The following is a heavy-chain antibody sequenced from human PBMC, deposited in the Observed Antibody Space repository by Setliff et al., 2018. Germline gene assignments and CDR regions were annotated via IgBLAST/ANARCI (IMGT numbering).Heavy chain of an antibody. V-gene: IGHV3-48*03. D-gene: IGHD2-21*02. Sequence: HPGGSLRLSCAASGFTFSTYEMNWVRQAPGKGLEWVSYISSDGSTVFYADSVKGRFTISRDNAKNSLYLQMNSLRADDMAIYYCARNWATAQHYYYGMDVWGQGTTVTVSS. CDR2: ISSDGSTV. J-gene: IGHJ6*02. CDR1: GFTFSTYE. CDR3: ARNWATAQHYYYGMDV.